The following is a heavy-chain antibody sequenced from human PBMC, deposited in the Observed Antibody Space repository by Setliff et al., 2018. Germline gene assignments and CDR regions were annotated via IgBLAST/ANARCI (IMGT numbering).Heavy chain of an antibody. D-gene: IGHD3-3*01. Sequence: ASVKVSCKASGGTFSIYTISWVRQAPGQGLEWMGRIIPIFGTANYAQKFQGRVTIAADKSTSTAYMELSSLRSEDTAVYYCAISTIFGVVSPTPDAFDIWGQGTMVTVSS. J-gene: IGHJ3*02. CDR1: GGTFSIYT. V-gene: IGHV1-69*08. CDR2: IIPIFGTA. CDR3: AISTIFGVVSPTPDAFDI.